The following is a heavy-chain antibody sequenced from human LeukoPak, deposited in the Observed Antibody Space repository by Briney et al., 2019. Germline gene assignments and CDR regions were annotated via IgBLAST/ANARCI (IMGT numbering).Heavy chain of an antibody. V-gene: IGHV4-39*01. CDR1: GGSISSSSYY. Sequence: SETLSLTCTVSGGSISSSSYYWGWIRQPPGKGLEWIVSIYYSGSTYYNPSLKSRLTISVDTSKNQFSLKLSSVTAADTAVYYCASFPVYSSPYYFDYWGQGTLVTVSS. J-gene: IGHJ4*02. CDR2: IYYSGST. CDR3: ASFPVYSSPYYFDY. D-gene: IGHD6-13*01.